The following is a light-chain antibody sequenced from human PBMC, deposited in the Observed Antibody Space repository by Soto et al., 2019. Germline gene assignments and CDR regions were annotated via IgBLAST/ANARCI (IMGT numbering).Light chain of an antibody. J-gene: IGKJ2*01. V-gene: IGKV4-1*01. CDR1: QSVLYNSNDKNY. Sequence: DIVMTQSPDSLAVSLGERATINCKSSQSVLYNSNDKNYLAWYQQKPGQPPKLLIYWASTRESGVPDRFSGSGSGTDFTLTISSLQADDVAVYYCQQYYSTPQTFGQGTKLEIK. CDR2: WAS. CDR3: QQYYSTPQT.